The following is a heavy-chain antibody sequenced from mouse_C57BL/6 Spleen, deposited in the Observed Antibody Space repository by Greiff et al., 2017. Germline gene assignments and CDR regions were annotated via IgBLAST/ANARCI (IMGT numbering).Heavy chain of an antibody. J-gene: IGHJ4*01. Sequence: QVQLKESGPGLVQPSQSLSITCTVSGFSLTSYGVHWVRQSPGKGLEWLGVIWRGGSTDYNAAFMSRLSITKENSKSQVFFKMNSLQADDTAIYYCARIYYDYDAYAMDYWGQGTSVTVSS. V-gene: IGHV2-5*01. CDR1: GFSLTSYG. CDR3: ARIYYDYDAYAMDY. CDR2: IWRGGST. D-gene: IGHD2-4*01.